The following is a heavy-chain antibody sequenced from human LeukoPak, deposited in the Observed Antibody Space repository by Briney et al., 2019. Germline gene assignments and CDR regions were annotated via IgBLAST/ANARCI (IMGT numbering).Heavy chain of an antibody. V-gene: IGHV4-4*07. CDR1: GGSISRYY. CDR3: ARDDIVVVPDWDWFDP. J-gene: IGHJ5*02. CDR2: IYTSGST. D-gene: IGHD2-2*01. Sequence: SETLSLTCTVSGGSISRYYWSWIRQPAGKGLEWIGRIYTSGSTNYNPSLKSRVTMSVDTSKNQFSLKLSSVTAADTAVYYCARDDIVVVPDWDWFDPWGQGTLVTVSS.